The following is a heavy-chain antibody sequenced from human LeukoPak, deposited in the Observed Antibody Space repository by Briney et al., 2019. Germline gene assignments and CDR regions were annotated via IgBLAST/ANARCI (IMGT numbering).Heavy chain of an antibody. CDR2: ISWNSGSI. D-gene: IGHD1-26*01. V-gene: IGHV3-9*01. Sequence: GGSLRLSCAASGFTFDDYAMHWVRQAPGKGLEWVSGISWNSGSIGYADSVKGRFTISRDNAKNSLYLQMNSLRAEDTALYYCAATRGYSGNNGGLDYWGQGTLVTVSS. J-gene: IGHJ4*02. CDR3: AATRGYSGNNGGLDY. CDR1: GFTFDDYA.